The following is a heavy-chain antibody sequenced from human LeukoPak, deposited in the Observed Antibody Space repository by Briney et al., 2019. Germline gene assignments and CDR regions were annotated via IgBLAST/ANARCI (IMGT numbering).Heavy chain of an antibody. Sequence: GGSLRLSCAASGFTFSSHSMNWVRQAPGKGLEWVPYISSSSSARYYADSVKGRFTISRDDARNSLYLQMNSLRAEDTAVYYCARMSGSRLPGYWGQGALVTVSS. J-gene: IGHJ4*02. CDR1: GFTFSSHS. V-gene: IGHV3-48*01. D-gene: IGHD3-3*01. CDR2: ISSSSSAR. CDR3: ARMSGSRLPGY.